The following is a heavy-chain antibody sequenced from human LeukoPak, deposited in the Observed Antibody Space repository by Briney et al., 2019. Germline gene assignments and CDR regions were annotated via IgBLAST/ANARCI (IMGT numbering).Heavy chain of an antibody. CDR1: GYTFTSYY. CDR2: INPSGGST. J-gene: IGHJ4*02. V-gene: IGHV1-46*01. Sequence: ASVKVSCKASGYTFTSYYMHWVRQAPGQGLEWMGIINPSGGSTSYAQKFQGRVTMTRDMSTSTVYMELGSLRSEDTAVYYCAREAPGYYYDSSGYHPSETFDYWGQGTLVTVSS. CDR3: AREAPGYYYDSSGYHPSETFDY. D-gene: IGHD3-22*01.